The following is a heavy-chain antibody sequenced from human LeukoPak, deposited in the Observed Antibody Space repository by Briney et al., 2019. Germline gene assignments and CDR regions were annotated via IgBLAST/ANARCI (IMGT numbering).Heavy chain of an antibody. CDR3: ARRGIAVAENWFDP. CDR1: GFTFSSYI. Sequence: GGSLRLSCAASGFTFSSYIMNWVRQAPGKGLEWVSSISCCSNYIYYADSEKGRFTISSDNAKNSLYLQMNSLRAEDTAVYYCARRGIAVAENWFDPWGQGTLVTVSS. J-gene: IGHJ5*02. D-gene: IGHD6-19*01. CDR2: ISCCSNYI. V-gene: IGHV3-21*01.